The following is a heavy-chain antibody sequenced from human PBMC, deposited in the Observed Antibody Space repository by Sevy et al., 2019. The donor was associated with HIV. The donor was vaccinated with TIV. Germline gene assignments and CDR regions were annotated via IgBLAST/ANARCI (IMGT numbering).Heavy chain of an antibody. J-gene: IGHJ4*02. V-gene: IGHV3-23*01. CDR3: AKDHDNSGYYPYYFDH. Sequence: GGSLRLSCAASGFTFSSYAMSWVRQAPGKGLEWVSAISGRGGSTYYADSVKGRFTISRDNSKNTLYLQMNSLRAEDTAVYYCAKDHDNSGYYPYYFDHWGQGTLVTVPS. D-gene: IGHD3-22*01. CDR1: GFTFSSYA. CDR2: ISGRGGST.